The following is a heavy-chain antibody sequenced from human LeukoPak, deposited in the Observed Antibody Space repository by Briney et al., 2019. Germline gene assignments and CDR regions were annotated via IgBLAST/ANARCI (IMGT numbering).Heavy chain of an antibody. V-gene: IGHV3-74*01. Sequence: GGSLRLSCVASGFTFSSYWMHWVRQDPRKGLVWVSRINGDGRNINYADSVRGRFTISRDNAKNSLYLQMNSLRAEDTALYYCAKSLRFGYYFDYWGQGTLVTVSS. CDR1: GFTFSSYW. CDR2: INGDGRNI. CDR3: AKSLRFGYYFDY. J-gene: IGHJ4*02. D-gene: IGHD3-10*01.